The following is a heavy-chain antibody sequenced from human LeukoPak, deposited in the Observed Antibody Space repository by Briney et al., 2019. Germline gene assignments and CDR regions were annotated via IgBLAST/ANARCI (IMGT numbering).Heavy chain of an antibody. CDR3: ARSDQYYYYYYGMDV. Sequence: GGSLRLSCAASGFTFSSYGMHWVRQAPGEGLEWVAVIWYDGSNKYYADSVKGRFTISRDNSKNTLYLQMNSLRAEDTAVYYCARSDQYYYYYYGMDVWGQGTTVTVSS. J-gene: IGHJ6*02. CDR1: GFTFSSYG. D-gene: IGHD2-21*02. V-gene: IGHV3-33*01. CDR2: IWYDGSNK.